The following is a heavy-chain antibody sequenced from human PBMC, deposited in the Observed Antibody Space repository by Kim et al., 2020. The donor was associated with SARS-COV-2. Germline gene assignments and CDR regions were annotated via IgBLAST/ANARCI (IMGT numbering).Heavy chain of an antibody. V-gene: IGHV6-1*01. CDR1: GDSVSSNSAA. Sequence: SQTLSLTCAISGDSVSSNSAAWNWIRQSPSRGLEWLGRTYYRSKWYNDYAVSVKSRITINPDTSKNQFSLQLNSVTPEDTAVYYCARVTHGCSGGSCYQFFDYWGQGTLVTVSS. CDR3: ARVTHGCSGGSCYQFFDY. D-gene: IGHD2-15*01. CDR2: TYYRSKWYN. J-gene: IGHJ4*02.